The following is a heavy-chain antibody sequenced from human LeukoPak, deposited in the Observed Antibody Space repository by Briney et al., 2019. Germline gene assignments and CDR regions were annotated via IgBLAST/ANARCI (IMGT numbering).Heavy chain of an antibody. J-gene: IGHJ6*02. CDR2: ISGSGGST. CDR1: GFTFSSYA. V-gene: IGHV3-23*01. Sequence: GGSPRLSCAASGFTFSSYAMSWVRQAPGKGLEWVSAISGSGGSTYYADSVKGRFTISRDNSKNTLYLQMNSLRAEDTAVYYCAAEYSSSWYRYGMDVWGQGTTVTVSS. D-gene: IGHD6-13*01. CDR3: AAEYSSSWYRYGMDV.